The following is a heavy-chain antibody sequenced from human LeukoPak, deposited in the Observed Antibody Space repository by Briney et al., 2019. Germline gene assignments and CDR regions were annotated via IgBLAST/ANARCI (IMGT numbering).Heavy chain of an antibody. D-gene: IGHD5-18*01. V-gene: IGHV3-30*02. J-gene: IGHJ5*02. CDR1: GFTFSSYG. Sequence: GGSLRLSCAASGFTFSSYGMHWVRQAPGKGLEWVAFIRYDGSNKYYADSVRGRFTISRDNSKNTLYLQMNSLRAEDTAVYYCAKDMGDTAMGDWFDPWGQGTLVTVSS. CDR2: IRYDGSNK. CDR3: AKDMGDTAMGDWFDP.